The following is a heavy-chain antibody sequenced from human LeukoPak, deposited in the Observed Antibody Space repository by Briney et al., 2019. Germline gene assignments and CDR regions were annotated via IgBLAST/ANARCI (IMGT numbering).Heavy chain of an antibody. D-gene: IGHD3-3*01. V-gene: IGHV3-20*04. J-gene: IGHJ6*03. Sequence: GGSLRLSCAASGFTFDDYGMRWVGQAPGKGGEWVCGINWNGGRTVYADSVKGRFTIYRDNDKNSLYMQVNRLRAEETDLYYCARDLRFLVYSMVVCGKGTTVTVSS. CDR3: ARDLRFLVYSMVV. CDR1: GFTFDDYG. CDR2: INWNGGRT.